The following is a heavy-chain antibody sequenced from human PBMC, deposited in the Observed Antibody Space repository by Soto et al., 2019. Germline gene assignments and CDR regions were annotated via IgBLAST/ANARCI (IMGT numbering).Heavy chain of an antibody. J-gene: IGHJ4*02. CDR1: GFTFTNAW. V-gene: IGHV3-15*01. CDR2: IKSKTDGEAT. D-gene: IGHD2-21*02. Sequence: EVQLVDSGGGLVKPGGSLTLSCAASGFTFTNAWMSWVRQAPGMGLEWVGRIKSKTDGEATDYAAPVKGRFTISRDDSKNTIYLQMNSLQIEDTAVYYCTLHIVVVTSIHNYFNYWGQGTLVTVSS. CDR3: TLHIVVVTSIHNYFNY.